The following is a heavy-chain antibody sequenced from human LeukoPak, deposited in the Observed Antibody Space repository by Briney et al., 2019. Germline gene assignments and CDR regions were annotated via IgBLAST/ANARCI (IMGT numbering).Heavy chain of an antibody. J-gene: IGHJ4*02. Sequence: GESLKISCKGSGYSFTSYWIGWVRHLPGKGLEWRGIIYSDDSDTKYSPSSQGQVTTTANNTTSTTYLLWSSLQTSDAATYYYGRLERIAVAGTLYFDYWGQGTLVTVSS. CDR3: GRLERIAVAGTLYFDY. D-gene: IGHD6-19*01. CDR1: GYSFTSYW. CDR2: IYSDDSDT. V-gene: IGHV5-51*01.